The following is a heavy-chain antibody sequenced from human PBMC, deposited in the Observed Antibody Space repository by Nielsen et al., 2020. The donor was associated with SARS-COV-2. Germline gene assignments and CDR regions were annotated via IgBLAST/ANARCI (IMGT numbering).Heavy chain of an antibody. V-gene: IGHV3-30-3*01. Sequence: GESLKISCAASGFTFSSYAMHWVRQAPGKGLEWVAVISYDGSNKYYADSVKGRFTISRDNAKNSLYLQMNSLRAEDTAVYYCARDLVTYGDYFYYYYYGMDVWGQGTTVTVSS. CDR1: GFTFSSYA. D-gene: IGHD4-17*01. CDR2: ISYDGSNK. J-gene: IGHJ6*02. CDR3: ARDLVTYGDYFYYYYYGMDV.